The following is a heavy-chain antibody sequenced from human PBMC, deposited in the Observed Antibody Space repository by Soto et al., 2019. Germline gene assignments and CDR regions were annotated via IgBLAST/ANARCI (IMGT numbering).Heavy chain of an antibody. D-gene: IGHD2-15*01. CDR1: GGSFSDFY. CDR2: INHIGYT. CDR3: GPRGAVAPRGY. V-gene: IGHV4-34*02. Sequence: QVQLQQRGAGLLKPSETLSLTCAVSGGSFSDFYWTWIRQLPGKGLEWLGEINHIGYTNYNPSLESRAAISVDTSKNPFSLNLRSVTAADTAVYYCGPRGAVAPRGYWGQGTLVTVSS. J-gene: IGHJ4*02.